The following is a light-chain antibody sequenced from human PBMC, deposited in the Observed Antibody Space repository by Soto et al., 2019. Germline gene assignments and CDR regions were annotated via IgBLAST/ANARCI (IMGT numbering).Light chain of an antibody. CDR1: SSDGGGYNY. CDR3: SSYTSSSTLRV. J-gene: IGLJ2*01. CDR2: DVS. Sequence: QSALTQPASVSGSPGQSITISCTGTSSDGGGYNYVSWYQQHPGKAPKLMIYDVSNRPSGVSNRFSGSKSGNTASLTLSGLQAEDEADYYCSSYTSSSTLRVFGGGTKLTVL. V-gene: IGLV2-14*01.